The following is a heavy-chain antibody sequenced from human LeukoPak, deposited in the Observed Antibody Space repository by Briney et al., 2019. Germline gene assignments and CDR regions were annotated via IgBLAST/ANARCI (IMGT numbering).Heavy chain of an antibody. J-gene: IGHJ3*02. CDR1: GASISSGSYY. V-gene: IGHV4-61*02. Sequence: PSETLSLTCTVSGASISSGSYYWSWIRQPAGKGLEWIGRIYTSASTNYNPSLKSRVTISVDTAKNQFSLKLSSVTAADTAVYYCAITGLLVAPIWGQGTMVTVSS. D-gene: IGHD5-12*01. CDR3: AITGLLVAPI. CDR2: IYTSAST.